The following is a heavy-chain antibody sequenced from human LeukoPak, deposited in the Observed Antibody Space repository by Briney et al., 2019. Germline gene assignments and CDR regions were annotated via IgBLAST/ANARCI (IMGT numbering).Heavy chain of an antibody. J-gene: IGHJ4*02. CDR1: GHTLSELS. CDR2: FVPEHGET. V-gene: IGHV1-24*01. CDR3: TMKLRFLEWLPPGDY. D-gene: IGHD3-3*01. Sequence: ASVKVSCKVSGHTLSELSMDWVRQAPGKGLEWEGNFVPEHGETRYAQKFQGRVTMTKDTSTETVYMELSSLKSDDTAIYYCTMKLRFLEWLPPGDYWGQGSLVTVSS.